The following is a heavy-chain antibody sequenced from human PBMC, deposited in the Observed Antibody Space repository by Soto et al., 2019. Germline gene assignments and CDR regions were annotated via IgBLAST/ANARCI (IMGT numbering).Heavy chain of an antibody. J-gene: IGHJ6*02. CDR3: APFEYSSSPVNYYYGMDV. V-gene: IGHV3-11*06. Sequence: GGSLRLSCAASGFTFSDYYMSWIRQAPGKGLEWVSYISSSSSYTNYADSVKGRFTISRDNAKNSLYLQMNSLRAEDTAVYYCAPFEYSSSPVNYYYGMDVWGQGTTVTVSS. CDR2: ISSSSSYT. D-gene: IGHD6-6*01. CDR1: GFTFSDYY.